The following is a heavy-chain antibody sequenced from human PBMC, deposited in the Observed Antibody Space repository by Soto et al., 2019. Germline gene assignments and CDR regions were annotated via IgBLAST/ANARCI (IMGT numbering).Heavy chain of an antibody. CDR3: AHFGYDSSGYLIDY. CDR1: RFTLSTSGVG. J-gene: IGHJ4*02. CDR2: IYWDDDK. D-gene: IGHD3-22*01. V-gene: IGHV2-5*02. Sequence: QITLKESGPTLVKPTQTLTMTCTFSRFTLSTSGVGVGWIRQPPGKALEWLALIYWDDDKRYSPSLKSRLTITKDTSKNQVVLTMTNMDPVDTATYYCAHFGYDSSGYLIDYWGQGTLVTVSS.